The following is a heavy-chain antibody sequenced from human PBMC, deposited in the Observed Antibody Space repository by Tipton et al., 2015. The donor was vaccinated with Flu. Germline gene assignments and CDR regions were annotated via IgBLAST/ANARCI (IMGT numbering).Heavy chain of an antibody. V-gene: IGHV4-61*09. CDR2: ISTSGST. CDR3: ARHERGVSTFP. J-gene: IGHJ5*02. D-gene: IGHD5/OR15-5a*01. Sequence: TLSLTCTVSGGSISSGSYFWGWIRQPAGEGLEWIGHISTSGSTNYNPSLKSRLTLPVDTSKNQFSLRLTSVTATDTALYYCARHERGVSTFPWGQGTLVTVSS. CDR1: GGSISSGSYF.